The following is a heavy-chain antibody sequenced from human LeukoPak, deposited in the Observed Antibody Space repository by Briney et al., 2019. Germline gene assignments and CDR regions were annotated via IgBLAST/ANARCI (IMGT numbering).Heavy chain of an antibody. D-gene: IGHD2-21*02. Sequence: SETLSLTCTVSGGSISSYYWSWIRQPPGKGLEWIGEINHSGSTNYNPSLKSRVTISVDTSKNQFSLKLSSVTAADTAVYYCARGLGPYCGGDCYCFDPWGQGTLVTVSS. CDR3: ARGLGPYCGGDCYCFDP. CDR1: GGSISSYY. CDR2: INHSGST. J-gene: IGHJ5*02. V-gene: IGHV4-34*01.